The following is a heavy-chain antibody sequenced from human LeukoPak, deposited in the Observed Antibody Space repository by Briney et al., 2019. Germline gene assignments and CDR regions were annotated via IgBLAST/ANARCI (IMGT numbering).Heavy chain of an antibody. CDR1: GGTFSSYA. D-gene: IGHD6-19*01. CDR3: ARGWDSSGWYVAEYFQH. V-gene: IGHV1-69*05. Sequence: SVKVSCKASGGTFSSYAISWVRQAPGQGLEWVGRIIPIFGTANYEQKFQGRVTITTDESTSAAYMELSSLRSEDTAVYYCARGWDSSGWYVAEYFQHWGQGTLVTVSS. J-gene: IGHJ1*01. CDR2: IIPIFGTA.